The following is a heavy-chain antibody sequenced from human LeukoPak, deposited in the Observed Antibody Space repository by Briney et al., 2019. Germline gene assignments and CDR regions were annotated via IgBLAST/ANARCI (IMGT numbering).Heavy chain of an antibody. J-gene: IGHJ4*02. Sequence: GGSLRLSCAASGFTFSSYWMSWVRQAPGKGLEWVANIKQDGSEKYYVDSVKGRSTISRDNAKNSLYLQMNSLRAEDTAVYYCARDAYVWGSYPYYFDYWGQGTLVTVSS. CDR3: ARDAYVWGSYPYYFDY. D-gene: IGHD3-16*01. CDR1: GFTFSSYW. V-gene: IGHV3-7*01. CDR2: IKQDGSEK.